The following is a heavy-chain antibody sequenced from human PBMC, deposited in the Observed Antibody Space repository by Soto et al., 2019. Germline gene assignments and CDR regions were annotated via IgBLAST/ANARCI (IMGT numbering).Heavy chain of an antibody. CDR3: ATADGFGVVTPFFEY. Sequence: LQLQESGPGLVKPSATLSLTCTVSGGSISSRSHYWGWIRQSPGKHLEWIGSSFYRGSTHYNPSLKTRVTISVDTSKNQVSLKLYSVTAADTAVYYCATADGFGVVTPFFEYWGQGVLVTVSS. CDR2: SFYRGST. V-gene: IGHV4-39*01. D-gene: IGHD3-3*01. CDR1: GGSISSRSHY. J-gene: IGHJ4*02.